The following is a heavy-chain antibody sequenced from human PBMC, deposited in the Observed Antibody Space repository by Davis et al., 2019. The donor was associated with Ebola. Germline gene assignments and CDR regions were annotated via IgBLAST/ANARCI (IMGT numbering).Heavy chain of an antibody. D-gene: IGHD4-17*01. CDR3: AKRYGDHFGYTRYYYGMDV. V-gene: IGHV3-9*01. CDR1: GFTFDDYA. Sequence: PGGSLRLSCAASGFTFDDYAMHWVRQAPGKGLEWVSGISWNSGSIGYADSVKGRFTISRDNAKNSLYLQMNSLRAEDTAVYYCAKRYGDHFGYTRYYYGMDVWGQGTTVTVSS. CDR2: ISWNSGSI. J-gene: IGHJ6*02.